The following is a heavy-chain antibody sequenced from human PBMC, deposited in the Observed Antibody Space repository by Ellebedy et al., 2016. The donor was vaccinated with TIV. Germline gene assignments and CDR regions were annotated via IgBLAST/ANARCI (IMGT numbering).Heavy chain of an antibody. CDR1: GFTFSSYA. Sequence: GESLKISXAASGFTFSSYAMSWVRQAPGKGLEWVSSISSSSSYIYYADSVKGRFTISRDNSKNTLYLQMNSLRAEDTAVYYCAKTGNKGYWGQGTLVTVSS. V-gene: IGHV3-23*01. D-gene: IGHD2/OR15-2a*01. CDR2: ISSSSSYI. J-gene: IGHJ4*02. CDR3: AKTGNKGY.